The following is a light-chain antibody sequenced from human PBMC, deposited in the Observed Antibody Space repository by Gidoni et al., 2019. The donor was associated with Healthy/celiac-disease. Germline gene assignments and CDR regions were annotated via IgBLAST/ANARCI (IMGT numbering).Light chain of an antibody. J-gene: IGLJ2*01. Sequence: QSVLTQPPSVSGAPGQRVTISCTGSSSTTGAGYDVHWYQQLPGTAPKLLIYGNSNRPSGVPDRFSGSKSGTSASLAITGLQAEDEADYYCQSYDSSLSVVVFGGGTKLTVL. V-gene: IGLV1-40*01. CDR2: GNS. CDR3: QSYDSSLSVVV. CDR1: SSTTGAGYD.